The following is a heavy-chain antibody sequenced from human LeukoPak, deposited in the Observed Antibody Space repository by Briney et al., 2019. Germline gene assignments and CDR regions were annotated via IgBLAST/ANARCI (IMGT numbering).Heavy chain of an antibody. J-gene: IGHJ4*02. CDR2: ISASGFST. V-gene: IGHV3-23*01. Sequence: GGSLRLSCAASGFTFSSYAMSWVRQAPGKGLECVSSISASGFSTYYADSVKGRFTISRDNSKNTLYLQMNSLRAEDTAIYYCAKDLPGVSATPLDYWGQGTLVTVSS. D-gene: IGHD2-15*01. CDR1: GFTFSSYA. CDR3: AKDLPGVSATPLDY.